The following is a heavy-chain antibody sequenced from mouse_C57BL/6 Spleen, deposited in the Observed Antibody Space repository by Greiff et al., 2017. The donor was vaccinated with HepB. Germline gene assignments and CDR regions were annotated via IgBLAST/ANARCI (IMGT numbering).Heavy chain of an antibody. CDR3: ARGNYSNYGYFDV. CDR2: ISYDGSN. Sequence: EVKLMESGPGLVKPSQSLSLTCSVTGYSITSGYYWNWIRQFPGNKLEWMGYISYDGSNNYNPSLKNRISITRDTSKNQFFLKLNSVTTEDTATYYCARGNYSNYGYFDVWGTGTTVTVSS. CDR1: GYSITSGYY. D-gene: IGHD2-5*01. J-gene: IGHJ1*03. V-gene: IGHV3-6*01.